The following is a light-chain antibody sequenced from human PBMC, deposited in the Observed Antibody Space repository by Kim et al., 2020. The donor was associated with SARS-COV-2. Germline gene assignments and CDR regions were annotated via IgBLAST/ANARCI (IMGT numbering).Light chain of an antibody. Sequence: GQSITISCTGTSSDVGGYNYVSWYQQHPGKAPILMIYDVSNRPSGVSNRFSGYKSGNTASLTISGLQAEDEADYYCNSYTSSSTWVFGGGTQLTVL. J-gene: IGLJ3*02. CDR3: NSYTSSSTWV. V-gene: IGLV2-14*03. CDR2: DVS. CDR1: SSDVGGYNY.